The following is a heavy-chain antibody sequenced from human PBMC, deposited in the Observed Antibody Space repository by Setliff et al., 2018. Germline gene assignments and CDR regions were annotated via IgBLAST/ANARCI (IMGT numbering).Heavy chain of an antibody. CDR2: ISYNGVAK. J-gene: IGHJ5*02. CDR1: GFPLSSYD. CDR3: ARDRGGTNPRFDP. D-gene: IGHD3-10*01. V-gene: IGHV3-30*14. Sequence: GGSLRLSCAASGFPLSSYDMHWVRQAPGKGLEWVALISYNGVAKNYADSVKGRFTISRDNSKSTLYLHMNSLRAEDTAVYYCARDRGGTNPRFDPWGQGTLVTVSS.